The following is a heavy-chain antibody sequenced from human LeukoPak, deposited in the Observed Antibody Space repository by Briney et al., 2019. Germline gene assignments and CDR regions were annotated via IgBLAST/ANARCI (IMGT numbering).Heavy chain of an antibody. CDR2: MDPNTGNT. J-gene: IGHJ4*02. V-gene: IGHV1-8*03. D-gene: IGHD6-19*01. CDR1: GYTFTNYD. Sequence: GASVKVSCKSSGYTFTNYDINWVRQATGQGLEWLGWMDPNTGNTGYAQKFQGRVTITRNTSISTAYMELSSLRYEDTAVYYCAAHRHYSSGWFDYWGQGTLVTVSS. CDR3: AAHRHYSSGWFDY.